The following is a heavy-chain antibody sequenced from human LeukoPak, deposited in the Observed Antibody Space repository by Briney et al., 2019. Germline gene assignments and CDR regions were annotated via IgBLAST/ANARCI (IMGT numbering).Heavy chain of an antibody. J-gene: IGHJ2*01. CDR2: INSDGSST. Sequence: GGSLRLSCAVSGFTFSNYWMYWVRQAPGKRLVWVARINSDGSSTTYADSVEGRFTISRDNTKSMQHLQMHSLRVDDSAVYFCTRTTTTADWYFDLWGRGTLVTVSS. CDR3: TRTTTTADWYFDL. CDR1: GFTFSNYW. D-gene: IGHD1-1*01. V-gene: IGHV3-74*01.